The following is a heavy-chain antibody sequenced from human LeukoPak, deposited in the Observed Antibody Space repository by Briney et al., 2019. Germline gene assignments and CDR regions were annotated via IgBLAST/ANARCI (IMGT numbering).Heavy chain of an antibody. V-gene: IGHV3-7*04. J-gene: IGHJ4*02. Sequence: GGSLRLSCAASGFTFSSYWMSWVRQAPGKGLEWVANIKQDGSEKYYVDSVKGRFTISRDNAKNTLHLQMDSLTVEDTAVYYCARAAVAGPLDYWGQGTLVTVSS. D-gene: IGHD6-19*01. CDR2: IKQDGSEK. CDR1: GFTFSSYW. CDR3: ARAAVAGPLDY.